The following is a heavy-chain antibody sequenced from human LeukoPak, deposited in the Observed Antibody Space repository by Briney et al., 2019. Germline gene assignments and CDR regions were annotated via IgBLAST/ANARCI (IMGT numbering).Heavy chain of an antibody. CDR2: ISYDGSNK. Sequence: GGSLRLSCAASGFTFSSYAMHWVRQAPGKGLEWVAVISYDGSNKYYADSVKGRFTISRDNSKNTLYLQMNSLRAEDTAVYYCARDFHVVGATTTDYWGQETLVTVSS. CDR1: GFTFSSYA. J-gene: IGHJ4*02. D-gene: IGHD1-26*01. CDR3: ARDFHVVGATTTDY. V-gene: IGHV3-30-3*01.